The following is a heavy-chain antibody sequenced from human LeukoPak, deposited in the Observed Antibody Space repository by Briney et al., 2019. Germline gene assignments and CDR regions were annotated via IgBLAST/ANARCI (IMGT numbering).Heavy chain of an antibody. CDR1: EFTVSSNY. J-gene: IGHJ3*02. CDR3: ARDTTRADFWSGYYEDDAFDI. D-gene: IGHD3-3*01. V-gene: IGHV3-53*01. Sequence: GGSLRLSCAASEFTVSSNYMSWVRQAPGKGLEWVSVIYSGGSTYYADSVKGRFTTSRDNSKNTVYLQMNSLRAEDTAAYYCARDTTRADFWSGYYEDDAFDIWGQGTMVTVSS. CDR2: IYSGGST.